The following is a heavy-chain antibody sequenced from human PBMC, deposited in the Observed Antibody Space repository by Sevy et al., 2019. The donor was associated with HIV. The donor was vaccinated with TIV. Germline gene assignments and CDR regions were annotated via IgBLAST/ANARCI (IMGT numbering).Heavy chain of an antibody. V-gene: IGHV1-2*02. Sequence: ASVKVSCKASGYAFTGYYMHWVRQAPVQGLEWMGWITPNSGDTNYAQKFQGRVTMTRDTSISTAYMELSRLRSDDTAVYYCARDGARRFFFDYWGQGTLVTVSS. CDR1: GYAFTGYY. D-gene: IGHD6-6*01. CDR2: ITPNSGDT. J-gene: IGHJ4*02. CDR3: ARDGARRFFFDY.